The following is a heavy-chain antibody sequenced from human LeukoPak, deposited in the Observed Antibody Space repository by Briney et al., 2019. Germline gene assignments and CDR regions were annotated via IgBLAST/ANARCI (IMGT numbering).Heavy chain of an antibody. CDR3: ARVLSNSWFDP. CDR1: GYTFTGYY. J-gene: IGHJ5*02. V-gene: IGHV1-2*06. D-gene: IGHD5/OR15-5a*01. Sequence: ASVKVSCKASGYTFTGYYIHWVRQAPGQGLEWMGRINPNSGGPNYAQKFQGRVTMTRDTSISTAYMELSRLRSDDTAVYYCARVLSNSWFDPWGPGTLVTVSS. CDR2: INPNSGGP.